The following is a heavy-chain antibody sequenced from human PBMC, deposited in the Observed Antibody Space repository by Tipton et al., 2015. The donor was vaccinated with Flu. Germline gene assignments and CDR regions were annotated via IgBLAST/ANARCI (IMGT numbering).Heavy chain of an antibody. D-gene: IGHD2-15*01. CDR1: GFTFTNAW. Sequence: SLRLSCAASGFTFTNAWMTWVRQAPGKGLEWLGRIKGKTDGGTTDYAAPVKGRFTISRDDSKNTLFLQMNCLKTEDTAVYYCARQGIWGQYYFDYWGQGTLVTVSS. CDR2: IKGKTDGGTT. CDR3: ARQGIWGQYYFDY. V-gene: IGHV3-15*01. J-gene: IGHJ4*02.